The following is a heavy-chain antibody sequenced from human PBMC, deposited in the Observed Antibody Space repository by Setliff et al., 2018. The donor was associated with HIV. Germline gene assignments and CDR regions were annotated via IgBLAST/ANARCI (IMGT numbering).Heavy chain of an antibody. CDR2: IYSNGGT. Sequence: PSETLSLTCNVSGGSISAYYWSWVRQPPGKRLEWIGYIYSNGGTAYNPSLRSRVTISVDTSKNQFSLKLTSVTIADTAVYYCARVVCSGGSCYWVDPWGQGTLVTVSS. CDR3: ARVVCSGGSCYWVDP. J-gene: IGHJ5*02. D-gene: IGHD2-15*01. CDR1: GGSISAYY. V-gene: IGHV4-59*01.